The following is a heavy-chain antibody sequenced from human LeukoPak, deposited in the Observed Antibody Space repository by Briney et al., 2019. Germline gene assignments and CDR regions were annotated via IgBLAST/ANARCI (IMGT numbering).Heavy chain of an antibody. V-gene: IGHV1-18*01. Sequence: ASVKVSCKASGSTFTNFGISWVRQAPGQGLEWMGWISAYNGHTNYAQKFQGRVTITADESTSTAYMELSSLRSEDTAVYYCARKNYYDSSGIDYWGQGTLVTVSS. D-gene: IGHD3-22*01. CDR3: ARKNYYDSSGIDY. CDR2: ISAYNGHT. CDR1: GSTFTNFG. J-gene: IGHJ4*02.